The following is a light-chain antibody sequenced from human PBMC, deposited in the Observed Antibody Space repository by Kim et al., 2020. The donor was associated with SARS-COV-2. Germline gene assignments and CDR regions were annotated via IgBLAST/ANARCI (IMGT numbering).Light chain of an antibody. CDR3: AAWDTSLNGYV. Sequence: ELTQPPSASGTPGQRVTISCSGSSSNIGTNSVNWYLQLPGTAPKLLIYNNYQRPSGVPDRFSGSKSGTSASLAISGLQSDDEADYYCAAWDTSLNGYVFGTGTKVTVL. CDR2: NNY. J-gene: IGLJ1*01. V-gene: IGLV1-44*01. CDR1: SSNIGTNS.